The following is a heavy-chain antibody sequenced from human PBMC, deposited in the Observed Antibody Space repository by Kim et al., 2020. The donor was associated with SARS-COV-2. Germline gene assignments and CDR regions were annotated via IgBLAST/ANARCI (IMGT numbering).Heavy chain of an antibody. V-gene: IGHV4-59*13. CDR1: GGSISSYY. D-gene: IGHD3-22*01. CDR2: IYYSGST. J-gene: IGHJ5*02. CDR3: ARVTYYYDSSVGFDP. Sequence: SETLSLTCTVSGGSISSYYWSWIRQPPGKGLEWIGYIYYSGSTNYNPSLKSRVTISVDTSKNQFSLKLSSVTAADTAVYYCARVTYYYDSSVGFDPWGQGTLVTVSS.